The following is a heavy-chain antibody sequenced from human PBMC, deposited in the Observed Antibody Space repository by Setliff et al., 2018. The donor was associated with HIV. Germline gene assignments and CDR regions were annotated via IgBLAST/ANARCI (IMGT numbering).Heavy chain of an antibody. CDR2: IKQDGSEK. J-gene: IGHJ4*02. V-gene: IGHV3-7*01. D-gene: IGHD3-16*02. CDR1: GFTFSRYW. CDR3: ASPYYDFVWGSYQPDY. Sequence: GGSLRLSCAASGFTFSRYWMSWVRQAPGKGLEWVANIKQDGSEKYYVDSVKGRFTISRDNAKNLLSLQMNSLRVEDTAVYYCASPYYDFVWGSYQPDYWGQGTLVTVSS.